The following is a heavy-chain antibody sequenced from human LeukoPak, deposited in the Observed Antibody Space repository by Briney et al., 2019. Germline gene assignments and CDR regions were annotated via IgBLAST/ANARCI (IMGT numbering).Heavy chain of an antibody. CDR1: GFTFSSYA. CDR3: AITHDKQLGRGRRFDY. D-gene: IGHD6-6*01. CDR2: ISYDGSNK. V-gene: IGHV3-30*01. J-gene: IGHJ4*02. Sequence: GGSLRLSCAASGFTFSSYAMHWVRQAPGKGLEWVAVISYDGSNKYYADSVKGRFTISRDNSKNTLYLQMNSLRAEDTAVYYCAITHDKQLGRGRRFDYWGQGTLVTVSS.